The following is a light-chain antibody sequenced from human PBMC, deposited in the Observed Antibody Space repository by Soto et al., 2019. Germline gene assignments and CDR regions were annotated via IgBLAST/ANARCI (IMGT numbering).Light chain of an antibody. Sequence: QPVLTQPPSVSGAPGQRVTISCTGSSSNIGAGYDVHWYRQLPGTAPKLLIYGNSNRPSGVPDRFSGSKSGTSASLAITGLQAEDEAGYYCQSYDSSLSGSVFGGGTKVTVL. V-gene: IGLV1-40*01. CDR1: SSNIGAGYD. J-gene: IGLJ2*01. CDR3: QSYDSSLSGSV. CDR2: GNS.